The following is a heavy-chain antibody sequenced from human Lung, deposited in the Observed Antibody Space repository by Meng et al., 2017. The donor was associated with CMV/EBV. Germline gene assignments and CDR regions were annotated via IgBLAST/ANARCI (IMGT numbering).Heavy chain of an antibody. CDR1: GFNFKTYA. D-gene: IGHD3-22*01. CDR2: ISRSGDST. J-gene: IGHJ4*02. Sequence: AQLLESGGHLVQPGGSLRLPCAASGFNFKTYAMTWVRQAPGKGLEWVSAISRSGDSTYYADSVKGRFTISRDNSKNTLYLQMNSLRAEDTAVYYCARDLYNSYSTSTDYYPYYFDYWGQGTLVTVSS. CDR3: ARDLYNSYSTSTDYYPYYFDY. V-gene: IGHV3-23*01.